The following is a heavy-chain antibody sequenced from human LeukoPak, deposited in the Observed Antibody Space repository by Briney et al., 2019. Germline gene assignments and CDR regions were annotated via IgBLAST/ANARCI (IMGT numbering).Heavy chain of an antibody. V-gene: IGHV1-8*01. J-gene: IGHJ6*03. CDR1: GYTFTSYD. CDR3: ARGGLIGYSSGWYPSYYYYYMDV. D-gene: IGHD6-19*01. Sequence: ASVKVSCKASGYTFTSYDINWVRQATGQGLEWMGWMNPNSGNTGYAQKFQGRVTMTRNTSISTAYMELSSPRSEDTAVYYCARGGLIGYSSGWYPSYYYYYMDVWGKGTTVTVSS. CDR2: MNPNSGNT.